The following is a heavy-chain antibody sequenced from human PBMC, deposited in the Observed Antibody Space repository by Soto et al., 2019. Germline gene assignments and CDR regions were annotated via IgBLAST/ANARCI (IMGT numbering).Heavy chain of an antibody. V-gene: IGHV1-18*01. CDR3: ARETYYYDSSGYYYVGGFDY. Sequence: ASVMVSCKASGYTFTSYGISWVRQAPGQGLEWMGWISAYNGNTNYAQKLQGRVTMTTDTSTSTAYMELRSLRSDDTAVYYCARETYYYDSSGYYYVGGFDYWGQGTLVTVSS. CDR1: GYTFTSYG. CDR2: ISAYNGNT. D-gene: IGHD3-22*01. J-gene: IGHJ4*02.